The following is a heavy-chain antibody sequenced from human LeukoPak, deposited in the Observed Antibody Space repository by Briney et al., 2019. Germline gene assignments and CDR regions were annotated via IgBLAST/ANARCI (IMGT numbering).Heavy chain of an antibody. V-gene: IGHV3-23*01. D-gene: IGHD3-3*01. CDR2: ISGSGGST. CDR3: AKIPRITIFGVVLSSWFDP. Sequence: GGSLRLSCAASGFTFSSYAMSWVRQAPGKELEWVSAISGSGGSTYYADSVKGRFTISRDNSKNTLYLQMNSLRAEDTAVYYCAKIPRITIFGVVLSSWFDPWGQGTLVTVSS. J-gene: IGHJ5*02. CDR1: GFTFSSYA.